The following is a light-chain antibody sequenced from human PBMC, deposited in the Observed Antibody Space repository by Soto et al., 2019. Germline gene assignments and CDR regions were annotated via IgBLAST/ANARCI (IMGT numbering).Light chain of an antibody. CDR3: QQYGSSPIT. V-gene: IGKV3-20*01. J-gene: IGKJ5*01. CDR1: QSITSNY. CDR2: GAS. Sequence: IVLTQSPAILALSPGDRAALSCRASQSITSNYLAWYQQKPGQAPRLLISGASARATGIPDRFSGGGSGTDFTLTIRRLEPEDFAVYYCQQYGSSPITFGQGTRLEIK.